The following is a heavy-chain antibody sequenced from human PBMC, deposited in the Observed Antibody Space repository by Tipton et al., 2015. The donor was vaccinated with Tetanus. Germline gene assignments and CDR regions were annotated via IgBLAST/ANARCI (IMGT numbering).Heavy chain of an antibody. CDR1: GFTFSTFD. CDR3: ARDYSNHGTFDL. D-gene: IGHD4-11*01. Sequence: SLRLSCAASGFTFSTFDMHWVRQVTGKGLEWVSAIDSAGDTYYPDSVKGRFTISRENAKNSLYLQMNNLRAGDTAVYYCARDYSNHGTFDLWGRGTLVTVSS. V-gene: IGHV3-13*01. CDR2: IDSAGDT. J-gene: IGHJ2*01.